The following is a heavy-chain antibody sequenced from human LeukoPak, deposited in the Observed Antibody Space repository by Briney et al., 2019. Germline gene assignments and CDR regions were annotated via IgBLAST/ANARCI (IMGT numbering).Heavy chain of an antibody. J-gene: IGHJ4*02. V-gene: IGHV4-39*01. CDR2: IYYSGST. D-gene: IGHD6-13*01. CDR1: GGSISSSSYY. Sequence: SETLSLTCTVSGGSISSSSYYWGWIRQPPGKGLEWIGSIYYSGSTYYNPSLKSRVTISVDTSKNQFSLKLSFVTAADTAVYYCARATYSSSWLRFDYWGQGTLVTVSS. CDR3: ARATYSSSWLRFDY.